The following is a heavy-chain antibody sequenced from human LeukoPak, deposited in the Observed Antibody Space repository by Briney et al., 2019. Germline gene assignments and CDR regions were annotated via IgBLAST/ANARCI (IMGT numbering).Heavy chain of an antibody. D-gene: IGHD6-19*01. V-gene: IGHV4-59*01. J-gene: IGHJ4*02. CDR2: IYYSGST. Sequence: PSETLSLTCTVSGGSISSYYWSWIRQPPGKGLELNGYIYYSGSTNYNTSLKIRVTISVNTSKNEFSLKLSPVTGADTAVYCCASVGVSGCFDYWGQGTLVTVSS. CDR1: GGSISSYY. CDR3: ASVGVSGCFDY.